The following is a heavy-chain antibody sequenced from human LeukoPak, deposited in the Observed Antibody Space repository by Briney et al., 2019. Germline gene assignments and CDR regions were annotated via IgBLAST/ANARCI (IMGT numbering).Heavy chain of an antibody. CDR2: IIPILGIA. D-gene: IGHD2-2*02. Sequence: SVKVSCKASGGTFSSYTISWVRQAPGQGLEWMGRIIPILGIANYAQTLQGRVTITADKSTSTAYMELSSLRSEDTAVYYCARSYCSSTSCYTYYYYYYYGMDVWGQGTTVTVSS. J-gene: IGHJ6*02. CDR1: GGTFSSYT. V-gene: IGHV1-69*02. CDR3: ARSYCSSTSCYTYYYYYYYGMDV.